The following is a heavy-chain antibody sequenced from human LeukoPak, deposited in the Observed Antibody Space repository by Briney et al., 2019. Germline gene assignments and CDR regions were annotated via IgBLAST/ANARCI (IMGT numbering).Heavy chain of an antibody. CDR3: ARMIRKGSSWYYFDY. CDR2: IYYSGST. CDR1: GGSISSYY. D-gene: IGHD6-13*01. J-gene: IGHJ4*02. V-gene: IGHV4-59*12. Sequence: SETLSLTCTVSGGSISSYYWSWIRQPPGKGLEWIGYIYYSGSTNYNPSLKSRVTMSVDTSKNQFSLKLSSVTAADTAVYYCARMIRKGSSWYYFDYWGQGTLVTVSS.